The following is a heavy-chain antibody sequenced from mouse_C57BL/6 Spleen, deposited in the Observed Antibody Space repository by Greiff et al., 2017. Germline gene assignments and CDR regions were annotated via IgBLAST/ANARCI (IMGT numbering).Heavy chain of an antibody. J-gene: IGHJ4*01. CDR3: ARGPAYYSNYGAMDY. CDR1: GFTFSSYA. CDR2: ISDGGSYT. D-gene: IGHD2-5*01. V-gene: IGHV5-4*03. Sequence: EVMLVESGGGLVKPGGSLKLSCAASGFTFSSYAMSWVRQTPEKRLGWVATISDGGSYTYYPDNVKGRFTISRDNAKNNLYLQMSHLKSEDTAMYYCARGPAYYSNYGAMDYWGQGTSVTVSS.